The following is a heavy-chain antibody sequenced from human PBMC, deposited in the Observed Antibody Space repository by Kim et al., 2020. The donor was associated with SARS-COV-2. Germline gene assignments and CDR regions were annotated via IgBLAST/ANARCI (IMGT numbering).Heavy chain of an antibody. V-gene: IGHV3-11*05. CDR1: GFTFSDYY. J-gene: IGHJ3*02. Sequence: GGSLRLSCAASGFTFSDYYMSWIRQAPGKGLEWVSYISSSSSYTNYADSVKGRFTISRDNAKNSLYLQMNSLRAEDTAVYYCARGVSSGWRHDAFDIWGQGTMVTVSS. CDR3: ARGVSSGWRHDAFDI. CDR2: ISSSSSYT. D-gene: IGHD6-19*01.